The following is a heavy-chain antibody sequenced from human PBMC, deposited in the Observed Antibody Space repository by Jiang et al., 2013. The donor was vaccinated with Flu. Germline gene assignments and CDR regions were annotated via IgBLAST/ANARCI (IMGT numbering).Heavy chain of an antibody. V-gene: IGHV1-69*04. Sequence: SGAEVKKPGSSVKVSCKASGDTFNIYTISWVRQAPGQGLEWMGRIIPMFGIAHYAQKFQGRVTITADKSTSTAYMELGGLRSEDTAVYYCARVGYGGNEYYYYGMDVWGRGDHGHRLL. J-gene: IGHJ6*02. CDR1: GDTFNIYT. CDR2: IIPMFGIA. CDR3: ARVGYGGNEYYYYGMDV. D-gene: IGHD4-23*01.